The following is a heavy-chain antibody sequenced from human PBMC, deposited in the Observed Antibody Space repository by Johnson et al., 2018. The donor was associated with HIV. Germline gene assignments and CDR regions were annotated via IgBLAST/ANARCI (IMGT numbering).Heavy chain of an antibody. CDR3: ARVGAGHISGPDMVFDI. J-gene: IGHJ3*02. D-gene: IGHD6-19*01. CDR1: GFTFSDYY. Sequence: QVQLVESGGGLVQPGGSLRLFCAASGFTFSDYYMNWIRQTPGKGLEWVSYISSGGNTIYYADSVKGRFTISRDNAKNTLYLQMNSLRAGDTAVYHCARVGAGHISGPDMVFDIWGQGTMVTVSS. V-gene: IGHV3-11*04. CDR2: ISSGGNTI.